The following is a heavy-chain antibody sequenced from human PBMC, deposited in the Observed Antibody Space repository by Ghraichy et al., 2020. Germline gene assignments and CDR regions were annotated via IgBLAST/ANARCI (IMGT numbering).Heavy chain of an antibody. V-gene: IGHV3-15*01. CDR3: TTPQYYYGSGRYYFDY. Sequence: GGSLRLSCAASGFTFSNAWMSWVRQAPGKGLEWVGRIKSKTDGGTTDYAAPVKGRFTISRDDSKNTLYLQMNSLKTEDTAVYYCTTPQYYYGSGRYYFDYWGQGTLVTVSS. CDR2: IKSKTDGGTT. J-gene: IGHJ4*02. CDR1: GFTFSNAW. D-gene: IGHD3-10*01.